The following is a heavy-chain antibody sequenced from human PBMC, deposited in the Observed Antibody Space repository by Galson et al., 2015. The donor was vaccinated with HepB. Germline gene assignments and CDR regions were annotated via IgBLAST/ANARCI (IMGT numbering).Heavy chain of an antibody. CDR1: GFTFSSYA. CDR3: ARDNLDTVTGTGYFQH. Sequence: SLRLSCAASGFTFSSYAMHWVRRAPGKGLEWVAVISYDGRNKYYVDSVKGRFTISRDNSKNTLYLQMNSLRAEDTAVYYCARDNLDTVTGTGYFQHWGRGTLVTVSS. CDR2: ISYDGRNK. J-gene: IGHJ1*01. D-gene: IGHD6-19*01. V-gene: IGHV3-30*04.